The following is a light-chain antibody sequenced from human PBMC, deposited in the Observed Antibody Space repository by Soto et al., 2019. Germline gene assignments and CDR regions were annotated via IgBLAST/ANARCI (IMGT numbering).Light chain of an antibody. CDR3: QSYESRLSYV. CDR1: SSNIGAGYD. Sequence: QSVLTQPPSVSGAPGQRVTISCTGSSSNIGAGYDVHWYQQLPGTAPKLLIYGNSNRPSGVPDRFSGSKSGTSASLAVTGLQAEDEADSYCQSYESRLSYVFGTGTKVTVL. J-gene: IGLJ1*01. V-gene: IGLV1-40*01. CDR2: GNS.